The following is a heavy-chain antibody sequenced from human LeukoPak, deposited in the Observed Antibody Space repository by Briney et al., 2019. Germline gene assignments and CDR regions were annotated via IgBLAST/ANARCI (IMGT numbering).Heavy chain of an antibody. CDR2: ISSDGDTT. D-gene: IGHD1-20*01. Sequence: GGSLRLSCAASGFTFSSYWMHWVLQAPGKGLVWVSRISSDGDTTNYADSVKGRFTISRDNAKNTLYLQMNSLRAEDTAVYYCARVLYSWNDVVDYWGQGTLVTVSS. V-gene: IGHV3-74*01. CDR1: GFTFSSYW. J-gene: IGHJ4*02. CDR3: ARVLYSWNDVVDY.